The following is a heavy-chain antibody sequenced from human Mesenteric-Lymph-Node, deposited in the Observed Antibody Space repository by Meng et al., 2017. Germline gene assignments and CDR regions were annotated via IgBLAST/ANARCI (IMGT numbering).Heavy chain of an antibody. Sequence: GESLKISCAASGFTFSNAWMSWVRQAPGKGLVWVSRINSDGSITNYADFVKGRFTVSRDNAKNTVFLQMNGLRAEDTALYYCARAVDGPGYWGQGTLVTVSS. CDR2: INSDGSIT. V-gene: IGHV3-74*01. CDR3: ARAVDGPGY. D-gene: IGHD2-8*01. CDR1: GFTFSNAW. J-gene: IGHJ4*02.